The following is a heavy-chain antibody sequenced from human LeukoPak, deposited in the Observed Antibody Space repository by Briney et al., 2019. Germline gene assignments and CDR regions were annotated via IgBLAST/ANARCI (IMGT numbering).Heavy chain of an antibody. CDR1: GFTFITYA. V-gene: IGHV3-64D*06. J-gene: IGHJ3*02. CDR3: VKVDNYGGGAFDI. D-gene: IGHD2-2*03. CDR2: ISSGGGST. Sequence: GGSLRLSCSASGFTFITYATHWVRQAPGKGLKYVSGISSGGGSTYYADSVKGRFTISRDNSKNTLYLQMSSLRVEDTAVYYCVKVDNYGGGAFDIWGQGTMVTVSS.